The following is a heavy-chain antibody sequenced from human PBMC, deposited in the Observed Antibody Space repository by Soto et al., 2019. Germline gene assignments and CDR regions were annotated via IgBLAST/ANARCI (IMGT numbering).Heavy chain of an antibody. V-gene: IGHV1-69*01. J-gene: IGHJ6*02. CDR1: GGTFSSYA. Sequence: QVQLVQSGAEVKKPGSSVKVSCKASGGTFSSYAISWVRQAPGQGLEWMGGIIPIFGTANYAQKFQGRVTTTADESTSTAYMELSSLRSEDTAVYYCARAGYCSGGSCYSELGYYYYGMDVWGQGTTVTVSS. CDR2: IIPIFGTA. D-gene: IGHD2-15*01. CDR3: ARAGYCSGGSCYSELGYYYYGMDV.